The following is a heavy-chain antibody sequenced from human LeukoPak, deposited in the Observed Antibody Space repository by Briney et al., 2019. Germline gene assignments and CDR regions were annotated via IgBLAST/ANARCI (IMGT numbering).Heavy chain of an antibody. V-gene: IGHV4-31*03. CDR1: GGSISSGGYY. CDR3: ARVPSYCSSTSCYSYGMDV. CDR2: IYYSGST. Sequence: PSETLSLTCTVSGGSISSGGYYWSWIRQHPGKGLEWIGYIYYSGSTYYNPSLKSRVTISVDTSKNQFSLKLSSVTAADTAVYYCARVPSYCSSTSCYSYGMDVWGQGTTVTVSS. D-gene: IGHD2-2*02. J-gene: IGHJ6*02.